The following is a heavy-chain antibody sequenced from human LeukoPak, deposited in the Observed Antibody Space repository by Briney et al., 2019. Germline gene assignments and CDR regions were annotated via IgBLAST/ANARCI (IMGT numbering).Heavy chain of an antibody. CDR2: IIPIFGTA. CDR3: AREGEDDRAFDI. J-gene: IGHJ3*02. CDR1: GGTFSSYA. Sequence: SVKVSCKASGGTFSSYAISWVRQAPGQGLEWMGGIIPIFGTANYAQKFQGRVTITADESTSTAYMELSSLRSEDTAVYYCAREGEDDRAFDIWGQGTMVTVSS. V-gene: IGHV1-69*13. D-gene: IGHD3-9*01.